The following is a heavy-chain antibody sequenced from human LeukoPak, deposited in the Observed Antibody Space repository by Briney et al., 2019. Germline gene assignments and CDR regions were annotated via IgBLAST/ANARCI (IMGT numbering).Heavy chain of an antibody. D-gene: IGHD3-22*01. CDR2: ISYDGSNK. CDR3: AKDSDTYYYDSSGYSDFDY. Sequence: GRSLRLSCAASGFTFSSYAMHWVRQAPGKGLEWVAVISYDGSNKYYADSVKGRFTISRDNSKNTLYLQMNSLRAEDTAVYYCAKDSDTYYYDSSGYSDFDYWGQGTLVTVSS. J-gene: IGHJ4*02. V-gene: IGHV3-30-3*01. CDR1: GFTFSSYA.